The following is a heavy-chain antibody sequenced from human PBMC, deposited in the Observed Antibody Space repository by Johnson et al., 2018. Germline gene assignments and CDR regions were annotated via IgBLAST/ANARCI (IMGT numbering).Heavy chain of an antibody. CDR2: ISYDGSNK. CDR1: GFTFSNYG. J-gene: IGHJ6*02. CDR3: AKDRQTYYYYGMDV. V-gene: IGHV3-30*18. Sequence: VQLLESGGGVVQPGRSLRLSCAASGFTFSNYGMHWVRQAPGKGLEWVAVISYDGSNKYYADSVKGRFTISRDNSKNTLYLQMNSLRAEDTAVYYCAKDRQTYYYYGMDVWGQGTTVTVSS.